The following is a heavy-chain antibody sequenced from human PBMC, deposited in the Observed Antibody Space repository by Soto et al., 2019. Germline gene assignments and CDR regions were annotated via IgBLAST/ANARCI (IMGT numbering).Heavy chain of an antibody. Sequence: ASVKVSCKASGYTFTSYGISWVRQAPGQGLEWMGWISAYNGNTHYAQKLQGRVTMTTDTSTSTAYMELRSLRSDDTAVYYCARISSRGYSLDPWGQGTPVPVSS. J-gene: IGHJ5*02. V-gene: IGHV1-18*01. CDR2: ISAYNGNT. D-gene: IGHD5-12*01. CDR3: ARISSRGYSLDP. CDR1: GYTFTSYG.